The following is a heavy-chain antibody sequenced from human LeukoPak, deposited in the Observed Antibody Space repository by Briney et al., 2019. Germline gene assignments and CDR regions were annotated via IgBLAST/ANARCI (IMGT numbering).Heavy chain of an antibody. CDR3: ASDFYGSGSYSGDNWFDP. CDR1: GGTFSSYA. J-gene: IGHJ5*02. V-gene: IGHV1-69*05. CDR2: IIPIFGTA. Sequence: AASVKVSCKASGGTFSSYAISWVRQAPGQGLEWMGGIIPIFGTANYAQKFQGRVTITTDESTSTAYMELSSLRSEDTAVYYCASDFYGSGSYSGDNWFDPWGQGTLVTVSS. D-gene: IGHD3-10*01.